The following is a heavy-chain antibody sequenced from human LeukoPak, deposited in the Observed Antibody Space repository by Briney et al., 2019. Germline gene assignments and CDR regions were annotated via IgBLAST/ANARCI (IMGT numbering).Heavy chain of an antibody. D-gene: IGHD2/OR15-2a*01. Sequence: SETLSLTCTVSGGSISSSIYYWGWIRQPPGKGLEWIGSIYYSGSTYYNPSLKSRVTISVDTSKNQFSLKLSSVTAADTAVYYCARTIGALDYWGQGTLVTVSS. CDR1: GGSISSSIYY. CDR3: ARTIGALDY. J-gene: IGHJ4*02. CDR2: IYYSGST. V-gene: IGHV4-39*01.